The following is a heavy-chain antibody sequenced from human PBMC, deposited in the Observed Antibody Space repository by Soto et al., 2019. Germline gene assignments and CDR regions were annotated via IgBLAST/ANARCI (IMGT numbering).Heavy chain of an antibody. D-gene: IGHD1-1*01. CDR1: GYTFTSYD. CDR2: MNPSTGNS. J-gene: IGHJ4*02. Sequence: GASVRVSCKASGYTFTSYDIYWVRQATGQGLEWMGWMNPSTGNSGYAQKFQGRVTMTSDTSISTAHMELSSLRSEDTAVYYCARRAETNGWNGFGADKYYFDFWGQGTLVTVLL. CDR3: ARRAETNGWNGFGADKYYFDF. V-gene: IGHV1-8*01.